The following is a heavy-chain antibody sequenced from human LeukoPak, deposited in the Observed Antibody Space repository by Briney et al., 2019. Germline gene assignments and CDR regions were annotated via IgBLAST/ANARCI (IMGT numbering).Heavy chain of an antibody. CDR2: ITGSGGTT. CDR3: VRDQHDFMSGYPCFDY. Sequence: GGSLRLSCAASAFTFSDYVMSWVRQAPGKGLEWVSTITGSGGTTYYADSVKGRFTISRDNSKNTLYLRMNSLRAEDTAVYFCVRDQHDFMSGYPCFDYWGQGTRVTVSS. J-gene: IGHJ4*02. V-gene: IGHV3-23*01. D-gene: IGHD3-3*01. CDR1: AFTFSDYV.